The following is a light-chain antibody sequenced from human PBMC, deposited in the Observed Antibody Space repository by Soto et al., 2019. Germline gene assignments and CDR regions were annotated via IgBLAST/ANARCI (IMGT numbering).Light chain of an antibody. CDR3: QGYSSYSRT. Sequence: DIQMTQSPSTLSASVGDRVTITCRASQSIGSWLALFRQTPGKAPKLLIYDASSLESGVPSRFSGSGSGTEFSRTITILQADDFATYSCQGYSSYSRTFGQGTKVAI. V-gene: IGKV1-5*01. CDR1: QSIGSW. CDR2: DAS. J-gene: IGKJ1*01.